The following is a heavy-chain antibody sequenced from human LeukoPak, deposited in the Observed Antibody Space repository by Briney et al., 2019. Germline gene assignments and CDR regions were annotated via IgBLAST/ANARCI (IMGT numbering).Heavy chain of an antibody. CDR3: AKLGGHPLHDYYVGV. D-gene: IGHD3-16*01. Sequence: GGSLRLSCAASGFTFSSYAMSWVRQAPGKGLEWVSGILDSGYSTYYANSVKGRFTISRDNSNNTLYLQMNSLRAEDTAVYYCAKLGGHPLHDYYVGVWGKGTTVAVSS. CDR2: ILDSGYST. CDR1: GFTFSSYA. J-gene: IGHJ6*03. V-gene: IGHV3-23*01.